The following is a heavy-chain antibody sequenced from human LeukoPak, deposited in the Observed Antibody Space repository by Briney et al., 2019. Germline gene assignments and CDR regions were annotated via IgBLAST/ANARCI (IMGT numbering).Heavy chain of an antibody. CDR2: IIPMLGIA. Sequence: ASVKVSCKASGGSFSSYAISWVRQAPGQGLEWMRRIIPMLGIANYAQKFQGRVTITADKSTSTAYTELSSLRSEDTAVYYCARDRPLKSGVAYYSYYGMDVWGQGTTVLVSS. CDR3: ARDRPLKSGVAYYSYYGMDV. V-gene: IGHV1-69*04. D-gene: IGHD3-16*01. J-gene: IGHJ6*02. CDR1: GGSFSSYA.